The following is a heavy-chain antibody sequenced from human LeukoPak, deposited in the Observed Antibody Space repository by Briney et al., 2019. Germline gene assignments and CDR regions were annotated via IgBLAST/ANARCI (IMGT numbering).Heavy chain of an antibody. D-gene: IGHD3-22*01. CDR1: GFSVRTNY. CDR2: IYSGGTI. CDR3: VRAVHHLYYSDSSGYYLDAFYV. Sequence: GGSLSLSCASSGFSVRTNYMRWVRQAPGKGLEWVSVIYSGGTIRYADSVKGRFTISRDNSRDTLHLQMNNLRVDDTAVYYCVRAVHHLYYSDSSGYYLDAFYVSGEGTVVTVSS. J-gene: IGHJ3*01. V-gene: IGHV3-53*01.